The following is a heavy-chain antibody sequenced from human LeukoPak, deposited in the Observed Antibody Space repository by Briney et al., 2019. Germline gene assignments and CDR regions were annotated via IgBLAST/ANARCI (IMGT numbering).Heavy chain of an antibody. D-gene: IGHD3-22*01. CDR3: ARDSSGYDGGDY. V-gene: IGHV1-69*13. Sequence: GASVKVSCKASGGTLSSYAISWVRQAPGQGLEWMGGIIPIFGTANYAQKFQGRVTITADESTSTAYMELSSLRSEDTAVYYCARDSSGYDGGDYWGQGTLVTVSS. J-gene: IGHJ4*02. CDR1: GGTLSSYA. CDR2: IIPIFGTA.